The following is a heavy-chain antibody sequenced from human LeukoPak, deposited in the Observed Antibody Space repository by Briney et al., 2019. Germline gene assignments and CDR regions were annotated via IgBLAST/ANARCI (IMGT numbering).Heavy chain of an antibody. CDR1: GGTFSSYA. V-gene: IGHV1-69*13. Sequence: SVKVSCKASGGTFSSYAISWVRQAPGQGLEWMGGIIPIFGTANYAQKFQGRVTITADESTSTAYMELSSLRSEDTAVYYCARDEVDITMVRGLNWFDPWGQGTLVTVSS. J-gene: IGHJ5*02. CDR3: ARDEVDITMVRGLNWFDP. CDR2: IIPIFGTA. D-gene: IGHD3-10*01.